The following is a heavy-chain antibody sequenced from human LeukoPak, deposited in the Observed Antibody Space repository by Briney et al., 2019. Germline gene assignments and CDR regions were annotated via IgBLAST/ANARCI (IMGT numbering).Heavy chain of an antibody. D-gene: IGHD2-21*02. CDR1: GFTFSSYG. CDR2: ISYDGINK. CDR3: ATIRDWPRDY. J-gene: IGHJ4*02. V-gene: IGHV3-30*03. Sequence: GGSLRLSCAASGFTFSSYGMHWVRQAPGKGLEWVAVISYDGINKYYADSVKGRFTISRDNSKNTLSVQMNSLRAEDTAVYYCATIRDWPRDYWGQGTLVTVSS.